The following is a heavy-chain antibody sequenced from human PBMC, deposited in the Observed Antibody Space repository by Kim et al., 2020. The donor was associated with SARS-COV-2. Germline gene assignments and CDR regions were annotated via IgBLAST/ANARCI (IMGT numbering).Heavy chain of an antibody. D-gene: IGHD3-10*01. V-gene: IGHV1-2*02. CDR1: GYSLTGYY. Sequence: ASVKVSCKASGYSLTGYYMHWVRQAPGQGLEWMGWINCHSGVTKYAQKFQGRVNMTRDTSINTAYMELSSLRSDDTAIYYCARDGVYYGRGWFDPWGQGTLVTGSS. CDR2: INCHSGVT. CDR3: ARDGVYYGRGWFDP. J-gene: IGHJ5*02.